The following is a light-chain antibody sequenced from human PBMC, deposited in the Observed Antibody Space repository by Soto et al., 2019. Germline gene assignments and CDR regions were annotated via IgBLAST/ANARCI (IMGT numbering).Light chain of an antibody. CDR2: EVT. Sequence: QSALTQPASVSGSPGHSITISCTGTSIDIGGYNYVSWYQQHPGKAPKLMIYEVTDRPSGVSNRFSGSKSGNTAFLTISGLQAEDEADYYCSSYSSSNTLEVFGGGTKLTVL. CDR1: SIDIGGYNY. CDR3: SSYSSSNTLEV. V-gene: IGLV2-14*01. J-gene: IGLJ3*02.